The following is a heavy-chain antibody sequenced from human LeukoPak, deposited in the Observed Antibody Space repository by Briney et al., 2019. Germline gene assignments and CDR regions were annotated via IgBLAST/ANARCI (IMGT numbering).Heavy chain of an antibody. CDR3: ASSSYVSSSSV. V-gene: IGHV3-74*01. CDR1: GVIFGSYW. CDR2: VICGGGST. D-gene: IGHD6-6*01. Sequence: GGALRLFCGAAGVIFGSYWLLWVRRPPGGGLVGVVRVICGGGSTSYADSVKGRFTISRDNAKNTLYLQMNSLRAEDTAVYYCASSSYVSSSSVWGQGTMVTVSS. J-gene: IGHJ3*01.